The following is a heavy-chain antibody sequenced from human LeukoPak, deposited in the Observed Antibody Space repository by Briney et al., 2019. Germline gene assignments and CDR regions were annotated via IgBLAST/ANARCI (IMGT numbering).Heavy chain of an antibody. Sequence: PGRSLRLPCAASGFTFSSYGMHWVRQAPGKGLEWVAVIWYDGSNKYYADSVKGRFTISRDNSKNTLYLQMNSLRAEDTAVYYCARDGGLNWFDPWGQGTLVTVSS. J-gene: IGHJ5*02. V-gene: IGHV3-33*01. D-gene: IGHD3-16*01. CDR3: ARDGGLNWFDP. CDR2: IWYDGSNK. CDR1: GFTFSSYG.